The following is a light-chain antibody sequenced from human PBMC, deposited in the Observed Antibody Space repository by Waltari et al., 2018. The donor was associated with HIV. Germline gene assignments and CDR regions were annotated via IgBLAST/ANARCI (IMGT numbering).Light chain of an antibody. CDR1: PRGVGGYAY. J-gene: IGLJ1*01. CDR2: DVN. V-gene: IGLV2-14*03. CDR3: SSYTLTSTYV. Sequence: QSVLPPPAFVSGAPGQSITLSCTGTPRGVGGYAYVPWYQQHPGKAPKLIIYDVNHRTSGVSNRFSGSKSGNTASLTISGLQAEDEADYYCSSYTLTSTYVFGTGTKVTVL.